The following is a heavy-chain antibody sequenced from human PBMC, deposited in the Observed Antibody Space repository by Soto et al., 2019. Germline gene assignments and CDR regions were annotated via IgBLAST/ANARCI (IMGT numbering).Heavy chain of an antibody. CDR1: GGSFSGYY. D-gene: IGHD3-10*01. Sequence: PSETLSLTCAVYGGSFSGYYWSWIRQPPGKGLEWIGEINHSGSTNYNPSLKSRVTISVDTSKSQFSLKLSSVTAADTTVYYFAIVRIRITMVRGVIYFDYWGQGTLVTVSS. J-gene: IGHJ4*02. CDR2: INHSGST. V-gene: IGHV4-34*01. CDR3: AIVRIRITMVRGVIYFDY.